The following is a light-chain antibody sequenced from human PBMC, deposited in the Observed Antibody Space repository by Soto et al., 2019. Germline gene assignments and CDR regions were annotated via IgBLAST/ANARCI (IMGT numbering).Light chain of an antibody. V-gene: IGKV3-15*01. J-gene: IGKJ4*01. CDR1: QSVSSN. CDR2: GAS. CDR3: QQYNNWPQT. Sequence: ELVMTQSPATLSVSPGERATLSCRASQSVSSNLAWYQQKPGQAPRLLIYGASTRATGIPAMFSGSGSGTEFTLTISSLQSEDFAVYYCQQYNNWPQTFGGGTKVEIK.